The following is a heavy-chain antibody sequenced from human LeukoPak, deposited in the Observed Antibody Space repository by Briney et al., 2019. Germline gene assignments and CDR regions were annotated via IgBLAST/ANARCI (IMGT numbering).Heavy chain of an antibody. CDR3: AKDIDAAAAGTAAFDY. V-gene: IGHV3-9*01. CDR1: GFTFDDYA. CDR2: ISWNSGSI. D-gene: IGHD6-13*01. Sequence: GGSLRLSCAASGFTFDDYAMHWVRQAPGKGLEWVSGISWNSGSIGYADSVKGRFTISRDNAKNSLYLQMNSLRAEGTALYYCAKDIDAAAAGTAAFDYWGQGTLVTVSS. J-gene: IGHJ4*02.